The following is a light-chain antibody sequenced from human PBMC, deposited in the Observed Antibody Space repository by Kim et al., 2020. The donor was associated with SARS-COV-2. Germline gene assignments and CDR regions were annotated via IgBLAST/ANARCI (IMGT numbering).Light chain of an antibody. CDR2: DSS. Sequence: ASVGDSVTINCQTSQYNDKYLNWYQQRGGEAPQLLVYDSSTLVTGVPSRFSGGGSGTEFSLTITGLQPEDFSTYYCQQSYNIPITFGQGTRLEIK. CDR1: QYNDKY. J-gene: IGKJ5*01. V-gene: IGKV1-33*01. CDR3: QQSYNIPIT.